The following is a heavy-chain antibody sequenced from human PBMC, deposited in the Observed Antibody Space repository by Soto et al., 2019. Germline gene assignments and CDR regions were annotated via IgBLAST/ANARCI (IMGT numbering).Heavy chain of an antibody. J-gene: IGHJ4*02. CDR2: INPNSGGT. D-gene: IGHD3-22*01. CDR3: ARAAGYYYDSSGRPLFDY. CDR1: GYTFTGYY. Sequence: QVQLVQSGAEVKKPGASVKVSCKASGYTFTGYYMHWVRQAPGQGLEWMGWINPNSGGTNYAQKFQGWVTMTRDTSRSTANMELSRLRSDDTAGYYGARAAGYYYDSSGRPLFDYWGQGTLVTVSS. V-gene: IGHV1-2*04.